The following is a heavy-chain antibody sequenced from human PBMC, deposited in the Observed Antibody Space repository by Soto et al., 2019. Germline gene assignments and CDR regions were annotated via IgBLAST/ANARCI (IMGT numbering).Heavy chain of an antibody. CDR3: ARSRWYDNWFDP. Sequence: LSLTCAVYGGSFSGYYWSWIRQPPGKGLEWIGEINHSGSTNYNPSLKSRVTISVDTSKNQFSLKLSSVTAADTAVYYCARSRWYDNWFDPWGQGTLVTVSS. J-gene: IGHJ5*02. D-gene: IGHD6-19*01. CDR1: GGSFSGYY. CDR2: INHSGST. V-gene: IGHV4-34*01.